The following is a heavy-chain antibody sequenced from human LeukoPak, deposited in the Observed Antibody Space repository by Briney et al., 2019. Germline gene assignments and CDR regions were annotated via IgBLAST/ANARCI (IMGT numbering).Heavy chain of an antibody. D-gene: IGHD6-6*01. CDR3: ASQDYSSSSRPVYYYGMDV. J-gene: IGHJ6*02. V-gene: IGHV1-69*04. Sequence: SVKVSFTASGGTFSSYAISWVRQAPGQGLEWMGRIIPILGIANYAQKFQGRVTITADKSTGTAYMELSSLRSEDTAVYYCASQDYSSSSRPVYYYGMDVWGQGTTVTVSS. CDR2: IIPILGIA. CDR1: GGTFSSYA.